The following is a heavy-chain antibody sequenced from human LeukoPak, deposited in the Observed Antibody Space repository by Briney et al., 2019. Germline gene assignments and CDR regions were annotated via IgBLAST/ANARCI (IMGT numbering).Heavy chain of an antibody. CDR1: GFTFSSYA. J-gene: IGHJ4*02. CDR3: AKGEHYYDSSGPSDY. D-gene: IGHD3-22*01. CDR2: ISGSGGST. V-gene: IGHV3-23*01. Sequence: GGSLRLSCAASGFTFSSYAMSWVRQAPGKGLEWVSAISGSGGSTYYADSVKGRFTISRDNSKNTLYLQMNSLRAEDTAVYYCAKGEHYYDSSGPSDYWGQGALVTVSS.